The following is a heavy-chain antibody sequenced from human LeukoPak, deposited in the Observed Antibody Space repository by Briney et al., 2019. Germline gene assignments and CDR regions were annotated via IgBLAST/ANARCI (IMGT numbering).Heavy chain of an antibody. J-gene: IGHJ4*02. CDR3: ARDVGITVGATDY. CDR1: GFTFSSYS. CDR2: IGDSGGNT. V-gene: IGHV3-23*01. D-gene: IGHD1-26*01. Sequence: PGRSLRLSCAASGFTFSSYSMTWVRQAPGKGLDWVSTIGDSGGNTFYADSVKGRFTISRDNSKNTLFLQMSSLRAEDTAVYYCARDVGITVGATDYWGQGALVTVSS.